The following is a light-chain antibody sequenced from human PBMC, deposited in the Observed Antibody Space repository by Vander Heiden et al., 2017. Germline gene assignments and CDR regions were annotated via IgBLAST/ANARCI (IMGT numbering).Light chain of an antibody. CDR2: CGS. Sequence: DIVVTQSPLSLPVTPGEPASISCRPSQSLLHRNGYNYFHWFLQKPGQSPQLLIYCGSNRASGVPDRFSGSGSGRYFTLQISRVEAEDVGVYYCMQALQTPYTFGQGTKLVIK. V-gene: IGKV2-28*01. CDR3: MQALQTPYT. CDR1: QSLLHRNGYNY. J-gene: IGKJ2*01.